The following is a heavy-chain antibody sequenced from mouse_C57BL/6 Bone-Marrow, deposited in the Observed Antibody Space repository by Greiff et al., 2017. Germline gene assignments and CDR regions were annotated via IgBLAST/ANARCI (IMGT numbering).Heavy chain of an antibody. V-gene: IGHV5-17*01. Sequence: EVQVVESGGGLVKPGGSLKLSCAASGFTFSDYGMHWVRQAPEQGLEWVAYISSGSSTIYYADTVKGRFTISRDNAKNTLFLQMTSLRSEDRAMYYCAVPFAYWGQGTLVTVSA. J-gene: IGHJ3*01. CDR1: GFTFSDYG. CDR2: ISSGSSTI. CDR3: AVPFAY.